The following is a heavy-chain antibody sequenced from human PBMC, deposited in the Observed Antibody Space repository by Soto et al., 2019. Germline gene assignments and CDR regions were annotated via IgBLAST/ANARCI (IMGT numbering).Heavy chain of an antibody. V-gene: IGHV3-30-3*01. Sequence: GGSLRLSCAASGFTFSSYAMHWVRQAPGKGLEWVAVISYDGSNKYYADSVKGRFTISRDNSKNTLYLQMNSLRAEDTAVYYCARDTDYVRGAPVDYWGQGTLVTVSS. CDR2: ISYDGSNK. D-gene: IGHD3-16*01. J-gene: IGHJ4*02. CDR1: GFTFSSYA. CDR3: ARDTDYVRGAPVDY.